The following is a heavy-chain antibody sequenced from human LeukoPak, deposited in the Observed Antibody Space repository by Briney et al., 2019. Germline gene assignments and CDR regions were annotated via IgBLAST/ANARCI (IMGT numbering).Heavy chain of an antibody. J-gene: IGHJ3*02. CDR1: GGSISSGSYY. V-gene: IGHV4-61*02. Sequence: PSETLSLTCTVSGGSISSGSYYWSWIRQPAGKGLESIGRIYTSGSTNYNPSLKSRVTISVDKSKNQFSLKLSSVTAADTAVYYCARVIAVAGKNDAFDIWGQGTMVTVSS. D-gene: IGHD6-19*01. CDR3: ARVIAVAGKNDAFDI. CDR2: IYTSGST.